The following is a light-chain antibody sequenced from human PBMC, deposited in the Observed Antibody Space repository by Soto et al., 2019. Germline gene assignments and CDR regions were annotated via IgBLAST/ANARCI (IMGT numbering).Light chain of an antibody. CDR1: QSINSN. Sequence: EIVMTQSPATLSVSPGERATLSCRASQSINSNLAWYQQKPGQAPRLLIYGASTRATGIPARFSGSGSGTEFTLTISRLEPEDFAVYYCQQYGSSITFGQGTRLEIK. CDR3: QQYGSSIT. V-gene: IGKV3-15*01. J-gene: IGKJ5*01. CDR2: GAS.